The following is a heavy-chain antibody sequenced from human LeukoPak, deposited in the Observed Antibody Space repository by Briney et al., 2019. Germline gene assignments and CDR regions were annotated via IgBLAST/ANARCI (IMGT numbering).Heavy chain of an antibody. V-gene: IGHV3-9*01. J-gene: IGHJ4*02. CDR3: ARDLSGVAGYTYGRGIDY. D-gene: IGHD5-18*01. CDR2: ISWNSGSI. CDR1: GFTFDDYA. Sequence: GGSLRLSCAASGFTFDDYAMHWVRQAPGKGLEWVSGISWNSGSIGYADSVKGRFTISRDNAKTSLYLQMNSLRAEDTAVYYCARDLSGVAGYTYGRGIDYWGQGTLVTVSS.